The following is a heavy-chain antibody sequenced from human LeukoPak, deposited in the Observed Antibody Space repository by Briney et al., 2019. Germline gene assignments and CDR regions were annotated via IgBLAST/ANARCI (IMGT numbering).Heavy chain of an antibody. CDR3: ARTYYDYVWGSYRYWDWFDP. CDR2: IYYSGST. D-gene: IGHD3-16*02. V-gene: IGHV4-59*01. J-gene: IGHJ5*02. Sequence: KPSETLSLTCTVSGGSISSYYWSWIRQLPGKGLEWIGYIYYSGSTNYNPSLKSRVTISVDTSKNQFSLKLSSVTAADTAVYYCARTYYDYVWGSYRYWDWFDPWGQGTLVTVSS. CDR1: GGSISSYY.